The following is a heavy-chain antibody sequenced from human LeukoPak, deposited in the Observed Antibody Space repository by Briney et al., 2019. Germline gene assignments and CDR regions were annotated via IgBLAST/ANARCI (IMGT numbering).Heavy chain of an antibody. D-gene: IGHD2/OR15-2a*01. Sequence: PSETLSLTCAVYGDSFSGYYWSWIRQSPGRGLEWIGEINHRGTANYNPSLTRRVTISIDTSKNQFSLKVTSMNAADTAVYYCARPLSWAPHSNAFDYWGQGIPVTVSS. J-gene: IGHJ4*02. CDR1: GDSFSGYY. CDR3: ARPLSWAPHSNAFDY. V-gene: IGHV4-34*01. CDR2: INHRGTA.